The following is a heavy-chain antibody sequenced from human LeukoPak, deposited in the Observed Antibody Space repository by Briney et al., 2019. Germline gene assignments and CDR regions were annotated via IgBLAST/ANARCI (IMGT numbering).Heavy chain of an antibody. D-gene: IGHD2-2*01. CDR3: ARQWEYCSSTSCSLFGY. CDR2: IYPGDSDT. V-gene: IGHV5-51*01. CDR1: GYSFTSYW. J-gene: IGHJ4*02. Sequence: GESLKISCKGSGYSFTSYWIGWVRQMPGKGPEWTGIIYPGDSDTRYSPSFQGQVTISADKSISTAYLQWSSLKASDTAMYYCARQWEYCSSTSCSLFGYWGQGTLVTVSS.